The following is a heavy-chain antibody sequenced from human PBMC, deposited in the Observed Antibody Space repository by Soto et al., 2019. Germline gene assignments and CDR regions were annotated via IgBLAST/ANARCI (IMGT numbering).Heavy chain of an antibody. Sequence: SETLSLTCAVYGGSFSGYYWSWIRQPPGKGLEWIGEINHSGSTNYNPSLKSRVTISVDTSKNQFSLKLSSVTAADTAVYYCARSPGRTGNRWSFDYWGQGTLGTVSS. CDR2: INHSGST. V-gene: IGHV4-34*01. D-gene: IGHD2-15*01. CDR3: ARSPGRTGNRWSFDY. J-gene: IGHJ4*02. CDR1: GGSFSGYY.